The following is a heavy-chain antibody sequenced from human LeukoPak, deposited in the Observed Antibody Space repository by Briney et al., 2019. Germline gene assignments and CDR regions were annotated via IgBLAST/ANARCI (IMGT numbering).Heavy chain of an antibody. V-gene: IGHV3-11*06. CDR1: GFTFSDYY. J-gene: IGHJ5*02. Sequence: GGSLRLSCAASGFTFSDYYMSWMRQAPGKGLEWVSYISSSSSYTNYADSVKGRFTISRDNAKNSLYLHMNSLRAEDTAVYYCARAGPPAFDPWGQGTLVTVSS. CDR3: ARAGPPAFDP. CDR2: ISSSSSYT.